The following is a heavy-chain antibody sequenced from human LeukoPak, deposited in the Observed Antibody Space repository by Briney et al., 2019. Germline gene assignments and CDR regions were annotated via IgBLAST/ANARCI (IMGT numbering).Heavy chain of an antibody. CDR2: ISAYNGNT. D-gene: IGHD3-10*01. CDR3: ARVVRGSDYSYYGMDV. Sequence: ASVKVSCKASGYTFTSYGISWVRQAPGQGLEWMGWISAYNGNTNYAQKLQGRVTMTTDTSTSTAYMELRSLRSDDTAVYYCARVVRGSDYSYYGMDVWGKGTTVTVSS. CDR1: GYTFTSYG. J-gene: IGHJ6*04. V-gene: IGHV1-18*04.